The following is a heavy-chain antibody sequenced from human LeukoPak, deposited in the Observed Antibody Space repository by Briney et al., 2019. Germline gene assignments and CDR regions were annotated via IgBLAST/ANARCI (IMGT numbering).Heavy chain of an antibody. J-gene: IGHJ4*02. Sequence: GGSLRLSCAASGFTFSSYSMNWVRQAPGKGLEWVSSISSSSSYIYYADSVKGRFTISRDNAKNSLYLQMNSLRAGDTAVYYCATDLNYDILTGYSPMDYWGQGTLVTVSS. D-gene: IGHD3-9*01. CDR1: GFTFSSYS. CDR2: ISSSSSYI. CDR3: ATDLNYDILTGYSPMDY. V-gene: IGHV3-21*01.